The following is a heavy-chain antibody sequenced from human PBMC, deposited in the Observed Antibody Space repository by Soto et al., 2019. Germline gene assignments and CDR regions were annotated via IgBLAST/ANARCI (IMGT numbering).Heavy chain of an antibody. CDR1: GGSISSSSYY. D-gene: IGHD1-26*01. CDR3: ASLAAGWELLRDSSYGMAV. V-gene: IGHV4-39*01. CDR2: IYYSGST. Sequence: QLQLQESGPGLVKPSETLSLTCTVSGGSISSSSYYWGWIRQPPGKGLEWIGSIYYSGSTYYNPSLKSRVPIPVDPSENQFSLKRSSVPAADTALYYCASLAAGWELLRDSSYGMAVWGQGTTVTVSS. J-gene: IGHJ6*02.